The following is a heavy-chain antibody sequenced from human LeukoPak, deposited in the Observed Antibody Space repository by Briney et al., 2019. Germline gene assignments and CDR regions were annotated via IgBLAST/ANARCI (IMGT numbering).Heavy chain of an antibody. CDR2: TPGSGGST. D-gene: IGHD1-26*01. V-gene: IGHV3-23*01. Sequence: GGSLRLSCAASGFTVSRNYMSWVRQAPGKGLEWVSATPGSGGSTYYADSVKGRFTISRDNSKNTLYLQMNSLRAEDTAVYYCAKRYLGASGSYNFDYWGQGTLVTVSS. J-gene: IGHJ4*02. CDR3: AKRYLGASGSYNFDY. CDR1: GFTVSRNY.